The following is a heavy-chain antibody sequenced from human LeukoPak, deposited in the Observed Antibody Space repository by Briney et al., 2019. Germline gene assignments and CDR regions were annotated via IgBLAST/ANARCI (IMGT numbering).Heavy chain of an antibody. J-gene: IGHJ4*02. V-gene: IGHV3-30*02. CDR3: AKDRTAVVTIVDY. CDR2: IRYDGSNN. CDR1: GFTFSNYG. Sequence: GGSLRLSCAASGFTFSNYGMHWVRQAPGKGLEWVTFIRYDGSNNYYADSVKGRFTVSRDNSKNTLHLQMNSLRAEDTAVYYCAKDRTAVVTIVDYWGQGTLVTVSS. D-gene: IGHD4-23*01.